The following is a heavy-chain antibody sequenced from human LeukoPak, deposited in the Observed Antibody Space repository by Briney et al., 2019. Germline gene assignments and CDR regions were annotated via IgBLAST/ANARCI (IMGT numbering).Heavy chain of an antibody. CDR2: IYYSGST. Sequence: SETLSLACTVSGGSISSYYWSWLRQPPGKGLEWIGYIYYSGSTNYNPSLKGRVTISVDTSKNQFSLKLSSVTAADTAVYYCARHYDILTGEYYDYWGQGTLVTVSS. D-gene: IGHD3-9*01. CDR1: GGSISSYY. J-gene: IGHJ4*02. CDR3: ARHYDILTGEYYDY. V-gene: IGHV4-59*01.